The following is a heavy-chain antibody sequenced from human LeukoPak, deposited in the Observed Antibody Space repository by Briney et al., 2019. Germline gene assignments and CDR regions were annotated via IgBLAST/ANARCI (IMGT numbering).Heavy chain of an antibody. CDR1: GFTFSSYG. CDR2: IRYDGSNK. CDR3: AKDPNSSGYYLCDY. D-gene: IGHD3-22*01. V-gene: IGHV3-30*02. J-gene: IGHJ4*02. Sequence: GGSLRLPCAASGFTFSSYGMHWVRQAPGKGLEWVAFIRYDGSNKYYADSVKGRFTISRDNSKNTLYLQMNSLRAEDTAVYYCAKDPNSSGYYLCDYWGQGTLVTVSS.